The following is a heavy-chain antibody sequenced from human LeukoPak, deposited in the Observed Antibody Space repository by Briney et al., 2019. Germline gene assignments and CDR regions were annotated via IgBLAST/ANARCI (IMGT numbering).Heavy chain of an antibody. V-gene: IGHV3-74*01. D-gene: IGHD1-26*01. CDR3: ARDLKGELLRLGPGAFDI. Sequence: PGGSLRLSCAASGFTFSSYWMHWVRQAPGKGLVWVSRINSDGSTTTYADSVKGRFTISRDNAKNSLYLQMNSLRAEDTAVYYCARDLKGELLRLGPGAFDIWGQGTMVTVSS. CDR1: GFTFSSYW. CDR2: INSDGSTT. J-gene: IGHJ3*02.